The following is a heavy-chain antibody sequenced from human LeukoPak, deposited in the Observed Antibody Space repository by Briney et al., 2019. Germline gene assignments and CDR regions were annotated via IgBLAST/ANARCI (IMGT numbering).Heavy chain of an antibody. CDR3: ARAARNYVGDWFDP. CDR2: IYYSGST. D-gene: IGHD4-11*01. CDR1: GGSISSGGYY. Sequence: SETLSLTCTVSGGSISSGGYYWNWIRQHPGKGLEWIGYIYYSGSTYYNPSLKSRVTISVDTSKNQFSLKLSSVTAADTAVYYCARAARNYVGDWFDPWGQGTLVTVSS. J-gene: IGHJ5*02. V-gene: IGHV4-31*03.